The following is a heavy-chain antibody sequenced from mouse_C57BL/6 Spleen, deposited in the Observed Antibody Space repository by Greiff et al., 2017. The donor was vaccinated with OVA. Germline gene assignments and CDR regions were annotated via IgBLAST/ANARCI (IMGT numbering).Heavy chain of an antibody. CDR2: IYPGDGDT. V-gene: IGHV1-82*01. J-gene: IGHJ2*01. D-gene: IGHD2-5*01. CDR3: ARKLHYSNYFGD. Sequence: VQLQQSGPELVKPGASVKISCKASGYAFSSSWMNWVKQRPGKGLEWIGRIYPGDGDTTYNGKFKGKATLSADKSSSTAYMQLSSLTSEDAAVYFCARKLHYSNYFGDWGQGTTLTVSS. CDR1: GYAFSSSW.